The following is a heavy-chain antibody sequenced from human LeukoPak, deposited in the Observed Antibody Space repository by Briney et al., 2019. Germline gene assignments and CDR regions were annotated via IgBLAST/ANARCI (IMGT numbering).Heavy chain of an antibody. J-gene: IGHJ4*02. CDR1: GYTFTGYY. CDR2: INPNSGGT. V-gene: IGHV1-2*02. D-gene: IGHD4-17*01. CDR3: ARDRVRTTALIDY. Sequence: ASVKVSCKASGYTFTGYYMHWVRQAPGQGLEWMGWINPNSGGTNYAQKFQGRVTMTGDTSISTAYMELSRLRSDDTAVYYCARDRVRTTALIDYWGQGTLVTVSS.